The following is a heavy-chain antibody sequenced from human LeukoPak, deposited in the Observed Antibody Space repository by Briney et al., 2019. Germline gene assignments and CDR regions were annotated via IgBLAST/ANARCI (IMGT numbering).Heavy chain of an antibody. J-gene: IGHJ3*02. D-gene: IGHD1-26*01. Sequence: SQTLSLTCTVPGGFISSGSYYWSWIRQPAGKGLEWIGRIYTSGSTNYNPSLKSRVTISVDTSKNQFSLKLSSVTAADTAVYYCARDQRWGPLDAFDIWGQGTMVTVSS. V-gene: IGHV4-61*02. CDR3: ARDQRWGPLDAFDI. CDR2: IYTSGST. CDR1: GGFISSGSYY.